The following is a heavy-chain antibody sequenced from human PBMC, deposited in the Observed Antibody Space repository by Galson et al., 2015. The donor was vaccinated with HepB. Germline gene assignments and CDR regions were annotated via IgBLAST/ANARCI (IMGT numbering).Heavy chain of an antibody. CDR3: AREISGYSRGVGLYYGMDV. J-gene: IGHJ6*02. V-gene: IGHV3-53*01. Sequence: SLRLSCAASGFTVSSNYMSWVRQAPGKGLEWVSVIYSGGSTYYADSVKGRFTISRDNSKNTLYLQMNSLRAEDTAVYYCAREISGYSRGVGLYYGMDVWGQGTTVTVSS. D-gene: IGHD6-19*01. CDR2: IYSGGST. CDR1: GFTVSSNY.